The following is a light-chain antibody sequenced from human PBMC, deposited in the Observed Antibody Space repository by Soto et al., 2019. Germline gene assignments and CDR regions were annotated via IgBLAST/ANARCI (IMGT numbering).Light chain of an antibody. CDR1: SSDVGRYNL. V-gene: IGLV2-23*01. CDR2: EDI. CDR3: CSYAGNASFVI. Sequence: QSALTQPASVSGSPGQSITISCTGTSSDVGRYNLVSWYQHYPGKAPKLMISEDIKRPSGISDRFSGSKSGNTASLTISGLQAEDEGDYYCCSYAGNASFVIFGGGTKLTVL. J-gene: IGLJ2*01.